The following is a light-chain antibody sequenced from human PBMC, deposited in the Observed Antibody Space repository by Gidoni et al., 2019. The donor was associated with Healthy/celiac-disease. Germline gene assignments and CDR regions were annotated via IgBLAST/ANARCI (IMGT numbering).Light chain of an antibody. CDR1: SSNIGAGYD. CDR2: GNS. CDR3: QSYDSSLSAWV. Sequence: QSVLTPPPSVSGAPGQRVTISCTGSSSNIGAGYDVHWYQQLPGTAPKLLIYGNSNRPSGVPDRFSGYKSGTSASLAITGLQAEDEADYYCQSYDSSLSAWVFGGGTKLTVL. J-gene: IGLJ3*02. V-gene: IGLV1-40*01.